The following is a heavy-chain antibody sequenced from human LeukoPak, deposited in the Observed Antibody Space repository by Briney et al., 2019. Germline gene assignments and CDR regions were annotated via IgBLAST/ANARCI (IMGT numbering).Heavy chain of an antibody. J-gene: IGHJ3*02. Sequence: TGGSLRLSCAASGFTFRNYGMQWVRQTPGKGLEWVTLISYDGSDKYYADSVKDRFIIARDNAKNTLFLQMNSLRAGDTAVYYCARDLGGGDAFDIWGQGTMVTVSS. V-gene: IGHV3-30*03. CDR1: GFTFRNYG. CDR3: ARDLGGGDAFDI. D-gene: IGHD3-16*01. CDR2: ISYDGSDK.